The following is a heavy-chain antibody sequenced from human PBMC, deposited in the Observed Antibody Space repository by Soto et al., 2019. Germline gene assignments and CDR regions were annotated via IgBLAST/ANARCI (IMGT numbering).Heavy chain of an antibody. V-gene: IGHV1-69*08. CDR3: ATPSGLLGQYSALPDN. D-gene: IGHD5-12*01. CDR1: GGTFSHST. J-gene: IGHJ4*02. Sequence: WASVKVSCKASGGTFSHSTVAWVRQAPGHRPEWMGMIIPMFGSTNSAQKFRDRVTFSADTYTNTAYMELSSLRSEDTAVYYCATPSGLLGQYSALPDNWGQGTLVTVSS. CDR2: IIPMFGST.